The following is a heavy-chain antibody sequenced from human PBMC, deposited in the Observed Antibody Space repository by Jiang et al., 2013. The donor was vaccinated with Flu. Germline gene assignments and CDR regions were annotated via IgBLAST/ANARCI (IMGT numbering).Heavy chain of an antibody. J-gene: IGHJ3*02. CDR1: GGSISSYY. V-gene: IGHV4-59*13. CDR2: IYYSGST. CDR3: ARDQRKTPGFSDI. D-gene: IGHD2-15*01. Sequence: VKPSETLSLTCTVSGGSISSYYWSWIRQPPGKGLEWIGYIYYSGSTNYNPSLKSRVTISVDTSKNQFSLKLSSVTAADTAVYYCARDQRKTPGFSDIWGQGTMVTVSS.